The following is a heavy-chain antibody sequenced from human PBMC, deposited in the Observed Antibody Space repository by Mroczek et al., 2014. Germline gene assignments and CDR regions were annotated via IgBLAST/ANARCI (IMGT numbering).Heavy chain of an antibody. CDR1: GYTFTSYD. Sequence: VQLVESGAEVKKPGASVKVSCKASGYTFTSYDINWVRQATGQGLEWMGWMNPNSGNTGYAQKFQGRVTMTRNTSISTAYMELSSLRSEDTAVYYCATMVRGISITMVRGVIISEDWFDPWGQGTPGHRL. V-gene: IGHV1-8*01. J-gene: IGHJ5*02. CDR3: ATMVRGISITMVRGVIISEDWFDP. CDR2: MNPNSGNT. D-gene: IGHD3-10*01.